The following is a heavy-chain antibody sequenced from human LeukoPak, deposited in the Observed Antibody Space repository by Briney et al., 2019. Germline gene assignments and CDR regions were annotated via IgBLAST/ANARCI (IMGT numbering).Heavy chain of an antibody. V-gene: IGHV3-23*01. CDR3: AGRGTYCSSTSCPSIDY. CDR2: VSGSGSSS. D-gene: IGHD2-2*01. CDR1: GFTFSDYA. Sequence: GGSLRLSCAASGFTFSDYAMSWVRQAPGKGLEWISGVSGSGSSSYYVDSVKGRFTISRDNSKNTLCLQMNSLRAEDTAVYYCAGRGTYCSSTSCPSIDYWGQGTLVTVSS. J-gene: IGHJ4*02.